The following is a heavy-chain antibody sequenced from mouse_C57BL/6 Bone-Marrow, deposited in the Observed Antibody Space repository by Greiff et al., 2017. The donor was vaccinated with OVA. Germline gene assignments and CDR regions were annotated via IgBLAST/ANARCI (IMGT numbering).Heavy chain of an antibody. D-gene: IGHD2-3*01. CDR3: TRDRDGYDY. CDR2: ISSGGDYI. CDR1: GFTFSSYA. V-gene: IGHV5-9-1*02. J-gene: IGHJ2*01. Sequence: EVQVVESGAGLVKPGGSLKLSCAASGFTFSSYAMSWVRQTPEKRLEWVAYISSGGDYIYYADTVKGRFTISRDNARNTLYLQMSSLKSEDTAMYYCTRDRDGYDYWGQGTTLTVSS.